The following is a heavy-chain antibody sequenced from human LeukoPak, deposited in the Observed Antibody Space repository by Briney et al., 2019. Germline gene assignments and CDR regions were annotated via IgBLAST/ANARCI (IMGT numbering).Heavy chain of an antibody. Sequence: PSETLSLTCVVSGGSLSTHHWSWIRQSPGRGLEWIGYISDSGSTNYNPSLKSRVTISVDTSKNQFSLKLSSVTAADTAVYYCARASPSRPTKYFQHWGQGTLVTVSS. D-gene: IGHD6-6*01. J-gene: IGHJ1*01. CDR2: ISDSGST. CDR1: GGSLSTHH. CDR3: ARASPSRPTKYFQH. V-gene: IGHV4-59*11.